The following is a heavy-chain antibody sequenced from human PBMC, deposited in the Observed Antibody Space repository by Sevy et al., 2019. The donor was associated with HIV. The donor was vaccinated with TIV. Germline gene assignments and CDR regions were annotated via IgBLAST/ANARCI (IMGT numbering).Heavy chain of an antibody. J-gene: IGHJ6*02. CDR2: IYYSGRT. Sequence: SETLSLTCTVSGGSVSSGSYYWSWIRQPPGKGVEWIGYIYYSGRTNYNPSLKSRVTISVDTSKNQFSLKLSSVTAADTAVYYCARDLLMVRGLRNYYYYGMDVWGQGTTVTVSS. CDR1: GGSVSSGSYY. D-gene: IGHD3-10*01. V-gene: IGHV4-61*01. CDR3: ARDLLMVRGLRNYYYYGMDV.